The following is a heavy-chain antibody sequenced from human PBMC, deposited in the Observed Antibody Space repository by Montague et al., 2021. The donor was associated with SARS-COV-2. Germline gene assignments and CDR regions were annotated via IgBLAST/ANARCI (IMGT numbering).Heavy chain of an antibody. CDR2: FYQSDR. D-gene: IGHD2-21*01. Sequence: SETLSLTCNVSGYSISGGSYWGWIRQPPGKGLHWIGSFYQSDRYYNPSLKSRVTISVDTSKNQFSLKLKSVTAPDTAIYYCATFAVVPFVYFDSWSQGTLVTVSS. J-gene: IGHJ4*02. CDR1: GYSISGGSY. V-gene: IGHV4-38-2*02. CDR3: ATFAVVPFVYFDS.